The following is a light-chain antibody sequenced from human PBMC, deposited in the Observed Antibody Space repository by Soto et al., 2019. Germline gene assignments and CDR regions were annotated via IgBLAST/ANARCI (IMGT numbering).Light chain of an antibody. V-gene: IGKV3-15*01. CDR2: AAS. CDR3: QQYLNWPMRT. J-gene: IGKJ2*02. Sequence: EILLTQSPATLSLSPGETAALSCRASQSVGNNVAWYQQKPGQAPRLLIYAASTRATGIPARFSGSGSGTEFTLTISSLQSEDFAVYYCQQYLNWPMRTFGRGTNLEIK. CDR1: QSVGNN.